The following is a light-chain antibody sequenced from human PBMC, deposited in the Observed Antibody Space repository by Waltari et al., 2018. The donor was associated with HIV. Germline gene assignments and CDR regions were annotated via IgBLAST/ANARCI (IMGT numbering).Light chain of an antibody. V-gene: IGKV1-39*01. CDR1: QNIGTY. Sequence: DIQLTQSPSSLSASIGDRVTITCRASQNIGTYLHWYQEIPGKGPRLLIYAASTLQSGVPTRFTGGGSGTGFTLTISSLQPEDFAVYYCQQSYILFSFGPGTKVDIK. CDR3: QQSYILFS. J-gene: IGKJ3*01. CDR2: AAS.